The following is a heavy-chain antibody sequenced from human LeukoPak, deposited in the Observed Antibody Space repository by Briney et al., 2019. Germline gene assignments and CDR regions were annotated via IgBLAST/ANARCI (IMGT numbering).Heavy chain of an antibody. CDR2: ISSSGSTI. CDR1: GFTFSSYE. CDR3: ARIQEYYYYYMDV. V-gene: IGHV3-48*03. J-gene: IGHJ6*03. Sequence: GGSLRLSCAASGFTFSSYEMNWVRQAPGKGLEWVSYISSSGSTIYYADSVKGRFTISRDNAKNSLYLQMNSLRVEDTAVYYCARIQEYYYYYMDVWGKGTTVTVSS.